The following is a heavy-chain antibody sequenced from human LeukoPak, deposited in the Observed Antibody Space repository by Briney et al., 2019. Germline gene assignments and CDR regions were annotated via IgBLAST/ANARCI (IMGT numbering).Heavy chain of an antibody. V-gene: IGHV3-48*03. Sequence: GGSLRLSCAASGFTFSSFEMNWVGQARGKGLEWGSYISSSGSTTYYADSVKGRFTISRDNAKNSLYLQMNSLRAEDTAGYYCVRDGGDFYGSGSYLAYWGQEPWSPSPQ. CDR2: ISSSGSTT. CDR3: VRDGGDFYGSGSYLAY. D-gene: IGHD3-10*01. J-gene: IGHJ4*01. CDR1: GFTFSSFE.